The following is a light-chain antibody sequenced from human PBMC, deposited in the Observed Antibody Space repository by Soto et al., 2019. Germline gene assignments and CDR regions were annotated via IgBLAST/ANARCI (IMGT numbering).Light chain of an antibody. V-gene: IGLV2-14*03. CDR3: SSYTSSAPFYV. CDR1: STDVDGYDY. CDR2: DVN. Sequence: QSALTQPASVSGSPGQSITISCTAASTDVDGYDYVSWYQQHPGQAPKLMIYDVNNRPSGVSYRFSGSKSGDTASLTISGLQAEDDADYYCSSYTSSAPFYVFGTGTKVTVL. J-gene: IGLJ1*01.